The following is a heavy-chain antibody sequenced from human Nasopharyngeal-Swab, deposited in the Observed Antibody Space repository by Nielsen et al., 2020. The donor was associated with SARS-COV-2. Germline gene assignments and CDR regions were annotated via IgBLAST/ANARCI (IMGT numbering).Heavy chain of an antibody. Sequence: VRQAPGKGLEWVGRIKSKTDGGTTYYAAPVKGRFTISRNDSKNTLYLQMNSLKTEDTAVYYCTTVRFHCSSTSCYRWFDPWGQGTLVTVSS. V-gene: IGHV3-15*01. D-gene: IGHD2-2*01. CDR2: IKSKTDGGTT. J-gene: IGHJ5*02. CDR3: TTVRFHCSSTSCYRWFDP.